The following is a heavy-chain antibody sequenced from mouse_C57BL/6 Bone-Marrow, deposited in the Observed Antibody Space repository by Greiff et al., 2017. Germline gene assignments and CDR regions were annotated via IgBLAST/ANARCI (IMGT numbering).Heavy chain of an antibody. D-gene: IGHD1-1*01. CDR1: GYTFTSYW. Sequence: VQLQQPGAELVKPGASVKLSCKASGYTFTSYWMHWVKQRPGQGLEWIGMIHPTSGSTNYNEKFKSKATLTVDKSSSTAYLQLSSRTSEDAAFYYYARYYDYGSSPRWFAYWGQGTLVTVSA. CDR2: IHPTSGST. CDR3: ARYYDYGSSPRWFAY. V-gene: IGHV1-64*01. J-gene: IGHJ3*01.